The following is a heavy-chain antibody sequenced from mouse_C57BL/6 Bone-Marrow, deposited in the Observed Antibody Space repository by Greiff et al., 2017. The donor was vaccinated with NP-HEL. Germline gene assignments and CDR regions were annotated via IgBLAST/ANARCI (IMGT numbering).Heavy chain of an antibody. CDR3: AGDEYYFDY. J-gene: IGHJ2*01. Sequence: QVQLQQSGPELVKPGASVKISCKASGYSFTSYYIHWVKQRPGQGLEWIGWIYPGSGNTKYNEKFKGKATLTADTSSSTAYMQLSSLPSEDSAVYYCAGDEYYFDYWGQGTTLTVSS. V-gene: IGHV1-66*01. CDR2: IYPGSGNT. CDR1: GYSFTSYY.